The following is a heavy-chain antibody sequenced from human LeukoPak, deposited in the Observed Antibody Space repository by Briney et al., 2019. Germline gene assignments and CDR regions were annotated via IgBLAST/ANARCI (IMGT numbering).Heavy chain of an antibody. CDR2: INPNSGGT. CDR3: ARVHSGRPLGFAAFDI. V-gene: IGHV1-2*02. CDR1: GYTFTGYY. J-gene: IGHJ3*02. D-gene: IGHD1-26*01. Sequence: ASVKVSCKASGYTFTGYYMHWVRQAPGQGLEWMGWINPNSGGTNYAQKLQGRVTMTTDTSTSTAYMELRSLRSDDTAVYYCARVHSGRPLGFAAFDIWGQGTMVTVSS.